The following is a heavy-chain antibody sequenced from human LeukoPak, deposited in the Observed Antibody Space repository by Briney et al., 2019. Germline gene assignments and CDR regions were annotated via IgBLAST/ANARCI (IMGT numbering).Heavy chain of an antibody. CDR2: ISSSSSFI. J-gene: IGHJ4*02. V-gene: IGHV3-21*01. D-gene: IGHD1-26*01. CDR3: ARGHEGSGSYYSLFDY. CDR1: GFTFSRYS. Sequence: GGSLRLSCAASGFTFSRYSMNWVRQAPGKGLEWVSSISSSSSFIYYADSVKGRFTISRDNAKNSLYLQMNSLRAEDTAVYYCARGHEGSGSYYSLFDYWGQGTLVTVSS.